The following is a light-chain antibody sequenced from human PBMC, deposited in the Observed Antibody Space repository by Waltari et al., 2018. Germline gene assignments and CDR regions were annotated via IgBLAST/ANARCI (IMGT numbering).Light chain of an antibody. CDR3: PSRDSSGNHVV. CDR2: GKN. V-gene: IGLV3-19*01. CDR1: SIRSEY. J-gene: IGLJ2*01. Sequence: SSELTQEPAVSVALGQTVRITCQGESIRSEYGSWYQQKPGQAPVLVIYGKNNRPSWIPDRFSGSSSGTTASLTITGAQAEDQADYYCPSRDSSGNHVVFCGGTKLTVL.